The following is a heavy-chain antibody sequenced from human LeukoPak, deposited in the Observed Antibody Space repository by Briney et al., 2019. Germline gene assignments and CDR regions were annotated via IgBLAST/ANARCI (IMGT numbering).Heavy chain of an antibody. CDR2: TSAYNGNT. Sequence: ASVKVSCKASGYTFPTYGITWVRQAPGQGLEGMGWTSAYNGNTNYAQKFQGRVTMTTDTSTSTAYMELRSLRSDDTAVYYCARESTVGYYMDVWGKGTRVSVSS. D-gene: IGHD4-11*01. J-gene: IGHJ6*03. V-gene: IGHV1-18*01. CDR3: ARESTVGYYMDV. CDR1: GYTFPTYG.